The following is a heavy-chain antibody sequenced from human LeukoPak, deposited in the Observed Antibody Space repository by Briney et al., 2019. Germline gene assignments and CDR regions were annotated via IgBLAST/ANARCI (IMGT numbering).Heavy chain of an antibody. V-gene: IGHV5-51*01. J-gene: IGHJ4*02. CDR1: GYSFTSNW. CDR2: IYPGDSDT. Sequence: GESLHLHGKGSGYSFTSNWIGWVRQMPGKGLEWMGIIYPGDSDTRYSPSFQGQVTISADKSISTAYLQWSSLKASDTAMYYCARLSYYYGWGSYYDDGHYFDYWGQGTLVTVSS. D-gene: IGHD3-10*01. CDR3: ARLSYYYGWGSYYDDGHYFDY.